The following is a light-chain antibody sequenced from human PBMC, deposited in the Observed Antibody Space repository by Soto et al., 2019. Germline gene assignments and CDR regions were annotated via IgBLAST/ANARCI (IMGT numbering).Light chain of an antibody. Sequence: DIQMTQSPSTLSSSVGDTVTITCRASQSVSRWLAWYQHKPGKAPDLLIYDASSLESGVPSRFIGSGSGTEFTLTISSLQDDDSATYYCQQYKSYSQWTRGQGTKVEI. J-gene: IGKJ1*01. CDR1: QSVSRW. V-gene: IGKV1-5*01. CDR3: QQYKSYSQWT. CDR2: DAS.